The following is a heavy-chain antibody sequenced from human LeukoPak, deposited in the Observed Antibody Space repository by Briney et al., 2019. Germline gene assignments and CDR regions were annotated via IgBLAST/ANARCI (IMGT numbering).Heavy chain of an antibody. D-gene: IGHD4-17*01. CDR1: GYTFTSYG. CDR2: ISAYNGNT. V-gene: IGHV1-18*01. Sequence: RASVKVSCKASGYTFTSYGISWVRQAPGQGLEWMGWISAYNGNTNYAQKLQGRVTMTTDTSTSTAYMELRSLRSDDTAVYYCARDGPTDSYYYCGMDVWGQGTTVTVSS. CDR3: ARDGPTDSYYYCGMDV. J-gene: IGHJ6*02.